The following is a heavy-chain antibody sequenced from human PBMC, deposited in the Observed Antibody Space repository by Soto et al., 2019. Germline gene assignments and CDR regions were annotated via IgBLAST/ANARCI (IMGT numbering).Heavy chain of an antibody. J-gene: IGHJ3*02. CDR1: GFTFSSYG. CDR2: ISYDGSNK. V-gene: IGHV3-30*18. D-gene: IGHD4-17*01. Sequence: PGGSLRLSCAASGFTFSSYGMHWVRQAPGKGLEWVAVISYDGSNKYYADSVKGRFTISRDNSKNTLYLQMNSLRAEDTAVYYCAKLPLGDYVSDAFDIWGQGTMVTVSS. CDR3: AKLPLGDYVSDAFDI.